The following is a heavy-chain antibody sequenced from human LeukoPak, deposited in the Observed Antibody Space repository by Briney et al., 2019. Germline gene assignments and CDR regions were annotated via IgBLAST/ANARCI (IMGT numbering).Heavy chain of an antibody. CDR3: ARGNYGDYDNYFDY. Sequence: SETLSLXCTASGGSISSSSYYWGWIRQPPGKGLEWIGSIYYSGSTYYNPSLKSRVTISVDTSKNQFSLKLSSVTAADTAVYYCARGNYGDYDNYFDYWGQGTLVTVSS. V-gene: IGHV4-39*01. J-gene: IGHJ4*02. CDR2: IYYSGST. D-gene: IGHD4-17*01. CDR1: GGSISSSSYY.